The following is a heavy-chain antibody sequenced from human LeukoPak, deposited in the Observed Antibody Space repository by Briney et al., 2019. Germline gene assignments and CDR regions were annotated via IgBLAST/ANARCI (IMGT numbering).Heavy chain of an antibody. V-gene: IGHV4-59*08. CDR2: IYDSGST. Sequence: SETLSLTCTVSGGSISSYYSSWIRQPPGKGLEWIAYIYDSGSTNSNPSLKSRATISAETSKNEFSLKLSPVTAADTAVYYCARLGFCSGGSCPYYLYYMDVWGKGTTVTVSS. J-gene: IGHJ6*03. CDR1: GGSISSYY. CDR3: ARLGFCSGGSCPYYLYYMDV. D-gene: IGHD2-15*01.